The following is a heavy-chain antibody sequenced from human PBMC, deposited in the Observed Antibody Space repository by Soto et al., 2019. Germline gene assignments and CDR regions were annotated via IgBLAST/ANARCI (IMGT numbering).Heavy chain of an antibody. J-gene: IGHJ4*02. D-gene: IGHD6-19*01. CDR2: IHNSGST. V-gene: IGHV4-31*03. CDR3: AGETLGYSSDWYSY. CDR1: GGSISSGGYY. Sequence: SETLSLTCTVSGGSISSGGYYWSWIRQHPGKGLEWIGYIHNSGSTYYNPSLKSRVTISVDTSKNQFSLRLSSVTAADTAVYYCAGETLGYSSDWYSYWGQGTLVTVSS.